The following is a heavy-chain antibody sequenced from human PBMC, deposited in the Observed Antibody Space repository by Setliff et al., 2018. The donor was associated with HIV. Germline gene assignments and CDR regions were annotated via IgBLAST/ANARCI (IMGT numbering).Heavy chain of an antibody. D-gene: IGHD2-2*01. J-gene: IGHJ6*03. CDR3: VRGYCSSTTCYDDYYYMDV. V-gene: IGHV4-59*11. CDR1: GGSISGHY. Sequence: LSLTCTVSGGSISGHYWSWIRQPPGKGLEWIAYIFYTGSTNYNPSLKSRVTISVDTSKNQFYLKLSSVTAADTAVYYCVRGYCSSTTCYDDYYYMDVWGKGSTVTVSS. CDR2: IFYTGST.